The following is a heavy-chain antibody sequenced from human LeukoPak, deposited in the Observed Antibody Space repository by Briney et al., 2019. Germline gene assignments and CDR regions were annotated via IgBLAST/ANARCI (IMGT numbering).Heavy chain of an antibody. Sequence: GGSLRLSCAASGFIFSNYGMYWVRQAPGEGLDWVAVIWHDGSAEFYADSVKGRFSISRDNSKNTVYLQMNSLRAEVTALYYCARDSRGGGSGYFYYWGQGIVVTVSS. D-gene: IGHD2-15*01. CDR2: IWHDGSAE. CDR3: ARDSRGGGSGYFYY. CDR1: GFIFSNYG. J-gene: IGHJ4*02. V-gene: IGHV3-33*07.